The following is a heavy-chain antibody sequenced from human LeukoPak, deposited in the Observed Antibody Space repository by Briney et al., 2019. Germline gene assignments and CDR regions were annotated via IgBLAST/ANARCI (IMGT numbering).Heavy chain of an antibody. J-gene: IGHJ4*02. V-gene: IGHV4-30-2*01. Sequence: SQTLSLTCTVSGGSISSGGYYWSWIRQPPGKGLEWIGEINHNGSTNYNPSLKSRVTISVDTSKNQFSLKLSSVTAADTAVYYCARVRFSRYFDYWGQGTLVTVSS. CDR2: INHNGST. CDR3: ARVRFSRYFDY. CDR1: GGSISSGGYY.